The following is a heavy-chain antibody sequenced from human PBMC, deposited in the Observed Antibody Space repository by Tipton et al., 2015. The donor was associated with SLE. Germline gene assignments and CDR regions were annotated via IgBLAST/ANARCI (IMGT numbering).Heavy chain of an antibody. CDR2: IYYSGST. Sequence: LRLSCTVSGGSISSYYWSWIRQPPGKGLEWIGYIYYSGSTEYNPSLKSRVTISVDTSKNQFSLKLSSVTAADTAVYYCAREGYYDFWSGYHYWGQGTLVTVSS. CDR3: AREGYYDFWSGYHY. V-gene: IGHV4-59*12. D-gene: IGHD3-3*01. J-gene: IGHJ4*02. CDR1: GGSISSYY.